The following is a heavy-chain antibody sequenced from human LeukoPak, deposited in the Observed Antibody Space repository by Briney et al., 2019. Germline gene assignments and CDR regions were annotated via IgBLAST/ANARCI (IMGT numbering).Heavy chain of an antibody. CDR3: ARKGGLFDY. J-gene: IGHJ4*02. Sequence: SSVNLSLTCTVSGGSIRYYYWSWLRQSPGKGLEWIGYIYYNGSTNYNPSLKSRVTISVDMSKNQFSLKMSSVTAADTAVYYCARKGGLFDYWGQGRLVTVSS. CDR2: IYYNGST. V-gene: IGHV4-59*01. D-gene: IGHD2-15*01. CDR1: GGSIRYYY.